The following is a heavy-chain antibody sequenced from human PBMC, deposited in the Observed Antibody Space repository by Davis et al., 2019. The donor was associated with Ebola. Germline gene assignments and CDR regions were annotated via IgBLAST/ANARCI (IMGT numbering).Heavy chain of an antibody. J-gene: IGHJ4*02. Sequence: GGSLRLSCAASGFTFSSYAMHWVRQAPGKGLEWVAVISYDGSNKYYADSVKGRFTISRDNSKNTLYLQMNSLRAEDTAVYYCAREGKSVVPAAITTMFDYWGQGTLVTVSS. D-gene: IGHD2-2*02. CDR3: AREGKSVVPAAITTMFDY. V-gene: IGHV3-30-3*01. CDR2: ISYDGSNK. CDR1: GFTFSSYA.